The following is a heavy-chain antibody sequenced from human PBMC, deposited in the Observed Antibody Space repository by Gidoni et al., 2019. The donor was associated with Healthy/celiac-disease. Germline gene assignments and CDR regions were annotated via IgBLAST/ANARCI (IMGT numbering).Heavy chain of an antibody. Sequence: QVQLQESGPGLVKPSQTLSLTCTVSGGSISSGSYYWSWIRQPAGKVLEWIGRIYTSGSTNYIPSLKSRVTISVDTSKNQFSMKLRSVTAADTAVYYCARGGYSYGYWFDYWGQGTLVTVSS. V-gene: IGHV4-61*02. CDR1: GGSISSGSYY. D-gene: IGHD5-18*01. CDR2: IYTSGST. J-gene: IGHJ4*02. CDR3: ARGGYSYGYWFDY.